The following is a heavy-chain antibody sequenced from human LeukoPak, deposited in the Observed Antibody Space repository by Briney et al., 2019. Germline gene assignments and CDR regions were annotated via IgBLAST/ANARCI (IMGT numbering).Heavy chain of an antibody. CDR2: IFPSGNT. D-gene: IGHD2-2*01. CDR3: ARVVVPATTGAFDI. V-gene: IGHV4-4*07. CDR1: GASISSYS. J-gene: IGHJ3*02. Sequence: PSETLSLTCTVSGASISSYSWSWIRQPAGKGLEWIGRIFPSGNTNYNPSLKSRVTMSVGTSKNQFSLRLSSVTAADTAVYYCARVVVPATTGAFDIWGQGTMVTVSS.